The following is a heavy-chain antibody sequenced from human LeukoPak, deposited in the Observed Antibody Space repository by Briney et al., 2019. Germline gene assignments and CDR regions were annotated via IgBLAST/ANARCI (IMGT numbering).Heavy chain of an antibody. Sequence: ASVKVSCKASGYTFTSYDINWVRQATGQGLEWMGWMNPNSGNTGYAQKFQGRVTMTRNTSISTAYMELSSLRSDDTAVYYCARERRRDGYKIGYYFDYWGQGTLVTVSS. CDR1: GYTFTSYD. V-gene: IGHV1-8*01. D-gene: IGHD5-24*01. CDR3: ARERRRDGYKIGYYFDY. J-gene: IGHJ4*02. CDR2: MNPNSGNT.